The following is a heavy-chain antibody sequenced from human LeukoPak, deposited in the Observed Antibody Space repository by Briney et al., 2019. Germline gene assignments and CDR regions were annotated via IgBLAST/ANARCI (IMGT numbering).Heavy chain of an antibody. J-gene: IGHJ5*02. CDR3: ARGPSRVYQLLYRGGWFDP. V-gene: IGHV1-69*13. CDR2: IIPIFGTA. D-gene: IGHD2-2*02. Sequence: ASVKVSCKASGGTFSSYAISWVRQAPGQGLEWMGGIIPIFGTANYAQKSQGRVTITADESTSTAYMELSSLRSEDTAVYYCARGPSRVYQLLYRGGWFDPWGQGTLVTVSS. CDR1: GGTFSSYA.